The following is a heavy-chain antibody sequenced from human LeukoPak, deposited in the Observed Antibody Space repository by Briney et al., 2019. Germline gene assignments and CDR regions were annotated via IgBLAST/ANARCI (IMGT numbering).Heavy chain of an antibody. CDR1: GLTFSSYA. CDR2: ISGSSGST. J-gene: IGHJ5*02. D-gene: IGHD3-9*01. CDR3: SKGGDILTGYYGGWFDP. V-gene: IGHV3-23*01. Sequence: PGGSLRLSCAASGLTFSSYAMSWVRQAPGKGLEWVSAISGSSGSTYYADSVKGRFTISRDNSKNTLYLQMNSLRAEDTAVYYCSKGGDILTGYYGGWFDPWGQGTLVTVSS.